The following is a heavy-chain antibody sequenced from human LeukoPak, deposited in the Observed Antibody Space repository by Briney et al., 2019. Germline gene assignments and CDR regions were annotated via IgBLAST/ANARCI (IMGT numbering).Heavy chain of an antibody. CDR3: AKDPRYVIVVVPSAFDI. D-gene: IGHD3-22*01. CDR2: ISGSGGST. Sequence: PGGSLRLSCAASGFTFSSYEMSWVRQAPGKGLEWVSAISGSGGSTYYADSVKGRFTISRDNSKNTLYLQMNSLRAEDTAVYYCAKDPRYVIVVVPSAFDIWGQGTVVTVSS. CDR1: GFTFSSYE. J-gene: IGHJ3*02. V-gene: IGHV3-23*01.